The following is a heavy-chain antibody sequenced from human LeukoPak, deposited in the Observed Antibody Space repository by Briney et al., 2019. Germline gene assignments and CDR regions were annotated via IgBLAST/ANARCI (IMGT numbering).Heavy chain of an antibody. V-gene: IGHV3-30*18. CDR2: ISYDGSTK. CDR1: GFTFSDYY. D-gene: IGHD5-18*01. Sequence: PGGSLRLSCAASGFTFSDYYMSWIRQAPGKGLEWVAVISYDGSTKYYTNSVKGRFTISRDNSKNTLYLQMNSLRAEDTAVYYCAKEGVRGYSYGYGTRNKWFDFWGQGTLVTVSS. CDR3: AKEGVRGYSYGYGTRNKWFDF. J-gene: IGHJ5*01.